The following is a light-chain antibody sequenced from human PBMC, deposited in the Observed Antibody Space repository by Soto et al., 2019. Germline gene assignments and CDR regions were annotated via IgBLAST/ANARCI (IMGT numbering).Light chain of an antibody. CDR1: QAISFY. V-gene: IGKV1-9*01. CDR3: QHPKWA. J-gene: IGKJ1*01. CDR2: AAS. Sequence: IQLTQSPSSLSASVGDRVTITCRASQAISFYVGWYQQRPGRAPQLLIYAASALQTGVPSRFSGSGSGTDFTLTITNLQPEDSGSYYCQHPKWAFGQGTTVEI.